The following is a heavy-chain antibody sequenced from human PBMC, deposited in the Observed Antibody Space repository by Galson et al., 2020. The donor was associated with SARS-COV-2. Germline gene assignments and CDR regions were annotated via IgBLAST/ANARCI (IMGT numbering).Heavy chain of an antibody. J-gene: IGHJ6*02. CDR3: TTNRCEMVFGVVIMWGVDDCGMDV. CDR2: IKSKTDGGTT. D-gene: IGHD3-3*01. V-gene: IGHV3-15*01. Sequence: EWVGRIKSKTDGGTTDYAAPVKGRFTISRDDSKNTLYLQMNSLKTEDTAVYYCTTNRCEMVFGVVIMWGVDDCGMDVWGQGTTVTVSS.